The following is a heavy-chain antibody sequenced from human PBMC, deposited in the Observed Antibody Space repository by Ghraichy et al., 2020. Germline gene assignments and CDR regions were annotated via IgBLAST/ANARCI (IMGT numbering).Heavy chain of an antibody. Sequence: SVKVSCKASGGTFGTDAISWMRQAPGQGLEWMGGVIPIFGTANYAHKFQGRVTITADESTSTAYMELSSLRSEDTAVYYCARDKPPQDYDTSGRPIHYYYGMDVWGQGTTVTVSS. CDR2: VIPIFGTA. CDR1: GGTFGTDA. D-gene: IGHD3-22*01. V-gene: IGHV1-69*13. CDR3: ARDKPPQDYDTSGRPIHYYYGMDV. J-gene: IGHJ6*02.